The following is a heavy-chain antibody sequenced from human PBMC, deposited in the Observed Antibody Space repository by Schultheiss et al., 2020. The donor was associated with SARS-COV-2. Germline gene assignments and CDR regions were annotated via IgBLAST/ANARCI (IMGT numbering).Heavy chain of an antibody. D-gene: IGHD1-20*01. J-gene: IGHJ4*02. Sequence: GGSLRLSCAASGFTFSNAWMNWVRQAPGKGLEWVSAISGSGGSTYYADSVKGRFTISRDNAKNSLYLQMNSLRAEDTAVYYCARADNSRPSYFDYWGQGTLVTVSS. V-gene: IGHV3-21*01. CDR1: GFTFSNAW. CDR3: ARADNSRPSYFDY. CDR2: ISGSGGST.